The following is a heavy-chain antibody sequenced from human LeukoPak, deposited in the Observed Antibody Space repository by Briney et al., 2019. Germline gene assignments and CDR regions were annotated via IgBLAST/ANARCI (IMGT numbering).Heavy chain of an antibody. D-gene: IGHD1-26*01. J-gene: IGHJ4*02. CDR2: ISGSGGST. V-gene: IGHV3-23*01. CDR3: AKLPSSGSYPGHFDY. Sequence: PGGSLRLSCAASGFTFSSYAMSWVRQAPGKGLERVSGISGSGGSTNYADSVKGRFTISRDNSKNTLYLQMNSLRAEDTAVYYCAKLPSSGSYPGHFDYWGQGTLVTVSS. CDR1: GFTFSSYA.